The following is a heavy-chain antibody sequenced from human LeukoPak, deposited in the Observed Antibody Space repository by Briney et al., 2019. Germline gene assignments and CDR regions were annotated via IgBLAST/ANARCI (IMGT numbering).Heavy chain of an antibody. Sequence: GGSLRLSCAASGFTFSSYAMSWVRQAPGKGLEWVAVIWYDGSNKYYADSVKGRFTISRDNSKNTLYLQMNSLRVEDTAMYYCATNSGSPGGYWGQGTLVTVSS. V-gene: IGHV3-33*08. CDR3: ATNSGSPGGY. D-gene: IGHD1-26*01. CDR1: GFTFSSYA. J-gene: IGHJ4*02. CDR2: IWYDGSNK.